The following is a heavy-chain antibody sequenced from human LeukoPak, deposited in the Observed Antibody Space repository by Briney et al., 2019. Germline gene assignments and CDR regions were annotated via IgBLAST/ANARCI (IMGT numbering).Heavy chain of an antibody. CDR2: IYYSGST. J-gene: IGHJ4*02. V-gene: IGHV4-59*12. CDR3: ARDVVAAAGTWDY. D-gene: IGHD6-13*01. Sequence: SETLSLTCTVSGGSISNYYWSWIRQPPGKGLEWIGYIYYSGSTKYNPSLKSRVTISVDTSKNQFSLKLSSVTAADTAVYYCARDVVAAAGTWDYWGQGTLVTVSS. CDR1: GGSISNYY.